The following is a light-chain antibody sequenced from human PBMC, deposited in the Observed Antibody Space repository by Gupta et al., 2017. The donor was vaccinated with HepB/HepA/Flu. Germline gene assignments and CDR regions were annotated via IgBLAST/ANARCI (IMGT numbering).Light chain of an antibody. Sequence: DVVMTQSPLSLPVIRGQPPSNSYRSTRSLVHSDEKISFNWFQQRPGQPPKRLIYEVSKRDSGVPDRFSGSGSGTYFTLKISSVEAEDVGVYYCMQSKRWPWTFGQGTKVEIK. CDR3: MQSKRWPWT. CDR1: RSLVHSDEKIS. J-gene: IGKJ1*01. CDR2: EVS. V-gene: IGKV2-30*02.